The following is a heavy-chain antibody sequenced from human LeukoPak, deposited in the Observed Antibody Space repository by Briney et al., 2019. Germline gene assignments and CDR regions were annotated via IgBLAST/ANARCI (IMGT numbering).Heavy chain of an antibody. CDR3: TTQRGIAARPRYFDY. J-gene: IGHJ4*02. D-gene: IGHD6-6*01. CDR1: GFTFSNAS. V-gene: IGHV3-15*01. Sequence: MSGGSLRLSCSASGFTFSNASMSWVRQAPGKGLEWVGRIKSKTDGGTTDYAAPVKGRFTISRDDSKNTLYLQMNSLKTEDTAVYYCTTQRGIAARPRYFDYWGQGTLVTVSS. CDR2: IKSKTDGGTT.